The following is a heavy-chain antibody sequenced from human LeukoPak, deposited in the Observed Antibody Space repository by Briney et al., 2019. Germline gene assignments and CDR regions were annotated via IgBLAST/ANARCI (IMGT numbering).Heavy chain of an antibody. J-gene: IGHJ6*02. CDR2: INPLILGK. Sequence: GASVWVSCTASVYTFSGYYMHWVRQAPGQGREWMGWINPLILGKNYAQKFQGRVNMTRDTSISTVYMELSRLSSDDTAVYYCAMSGYCTSSSCYYYYVMDVWGQGTTVTVS. CDR1: VYTFSGYY. CDR3: AMSGYCTSSSCYYYYVMDV. V-gene: IGHV1-2*02. D-gene: IGHD2-2*03.